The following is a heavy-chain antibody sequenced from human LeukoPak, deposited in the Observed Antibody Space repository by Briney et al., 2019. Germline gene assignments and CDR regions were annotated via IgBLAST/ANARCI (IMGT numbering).Heavy chain of an antibody. CDR2: ISKNGRST. CDR3: ARDVREVGATSS. J-gene: IGHJ3*01. CDR1: GFTLSSYS. V-gene: IGHV3-64*01. Sequence: QTGGSLRLSCAASGFTLSSYSMHWVRQAPGKGLEFVSAISKNGRSTYYANSVRGRFTISRDNAKNSLYLQMNSLRAEDTAIYYCARDVREVGATSSWGQGTMVTVSS. D-gene: IGHD1-26*01.